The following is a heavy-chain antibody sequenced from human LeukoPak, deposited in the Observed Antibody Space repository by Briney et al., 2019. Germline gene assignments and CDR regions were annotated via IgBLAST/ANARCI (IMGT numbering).Heavy chain of an antibody. D-gene: IGHD3-3*01. J-gene: IGHJ6*02. Sequence: GASVKVSCKASGYTFTSYDINWVRQATGQGLEWMGWMNPNSGNRGYAQKFQGRVTMTRNTSISTAYMELSSLRSEDTAVYYCARGHYDFWSGYPIPQYYYYGMDVWGQGTTVTVSS. CDR3: ARGHYDFWSGYPIPQYYYYGMDV. V-gene: IGHV1-8*01. CDR1: GYTFTSYD. CDR2: MNPNSGNR.